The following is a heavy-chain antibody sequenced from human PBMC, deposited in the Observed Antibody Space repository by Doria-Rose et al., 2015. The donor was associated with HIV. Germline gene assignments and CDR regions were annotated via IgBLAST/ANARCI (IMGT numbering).Heavy chain of an antibody. V-gene: IGHV2-26*01. CDR1: GVSLSSPGMG. D-gene: IGHD6-13*01. Sequence: QESGPVPVKPTETLTLTCTVSGVSLSSPGMGVSWIRQPPGKALEWLANIYSDDESTYKTSLKGRLTISRGTSKSQVVLTMTDMDPVDTATYYCARIKSSRWYHKYYFDFWGQGTLVIVSA. CDR2: IYSDDES. CDR3: ARIKSSRWYHKYYFDF. J-gene: IGHJ4*02.